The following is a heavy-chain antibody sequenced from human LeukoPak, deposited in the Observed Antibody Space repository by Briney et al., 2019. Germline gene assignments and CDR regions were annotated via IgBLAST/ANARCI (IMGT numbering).Heavy chain of an antibody. CDR1: GFTFSNYA. V-gene: IGHV3-23*01. J-gene: IGHJ4*02. D-gene: IGHD6-13*01. Sequence: GGSLRLSCAASGFTFSNYAMSWVRQAPGKGLAWVSAISHNDGSTQYADSVKGRFTISRDNSWNTIYLHINNLRADDTAVYYCAKGSSRWRDYYYFDYWGQGTLVTVSS. CDR3: AKGSSRWRDYYYFDY. CDR2: ISHNDGST.